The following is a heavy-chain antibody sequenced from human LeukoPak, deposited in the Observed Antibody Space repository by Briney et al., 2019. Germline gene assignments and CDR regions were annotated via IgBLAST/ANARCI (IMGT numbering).Heavy chain of an antibody. CDR1: GFTFSSYG. Sequence: GGSLRLSCAASGFTFSSYGMHWVRQAPGKGLEWVAVIWYDGSNKYYADSVKGRFTISRDNSKNTLYLQMNSLRAEDTAVYYCARDSATARTETYYFGYWGQGTLVTVSS. CDR3: ARDSATARTETYYFGY. J-gene: IGHJ4*01. CDR2: IWYDGSNK. V-gene: IGHV3-33*01. D-gene: IGHD6-25*01.